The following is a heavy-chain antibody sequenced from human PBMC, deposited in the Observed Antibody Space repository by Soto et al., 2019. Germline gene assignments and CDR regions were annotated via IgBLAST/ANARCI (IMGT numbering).Heavy chain of an antibody. D-gene: IGHD3-10*01. Sequence: EVQVLDSGGDLVQSGGSLRLSCAASGFTFSNYAMSWVRQAPGMGLEWVSSISGGGGSTYYADSVKGRFTISRDNSKNTLYLQMNRRRAEDTAVYYCAKNNLLGSGTTDYRGQGTLVTVSS. CDR3: AKNNLLGSGTTDY. V-gene: IGHV3-23*01. CDR1: GFTFSNYA. CDR2: ISGGGGST. J-gene: IGHJ4*02.